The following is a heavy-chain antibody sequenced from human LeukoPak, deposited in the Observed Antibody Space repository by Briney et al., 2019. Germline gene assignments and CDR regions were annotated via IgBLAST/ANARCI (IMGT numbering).Heavy chain of an antibody. V-gene: IGHV3-30-3*01. D-gene: IGHD5-24*01. CDR3: ARDRWVATTHYYFDY. Sequence: GGSLRLSCAASGFTFSSYAMHWVRQAPGKGLEWVAVISYDGSNKYYADSVKGRFTISRDNSKNTPYLQMNSLRAEDTAVYYCARDRWVATTHYYFDYWGQGTLVTVSS. CDR1: GFTFSSYA. J-gene: IGHJ4*02. CDR2: ISYDGSNK.